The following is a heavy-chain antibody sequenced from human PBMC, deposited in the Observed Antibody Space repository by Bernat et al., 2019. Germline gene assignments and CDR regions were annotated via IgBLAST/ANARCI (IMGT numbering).Heavy chain of an antibody. Sequence: EVQLVESGGGLVKPGGSLRLSCAASGFTFSGYSMNWVRQAPGRGLEWVSSISSSSSYIYYADSVKGRFTISRDNAKNSLYLQMNSLRAEDTAVYYCARDSGGVIPAAYFDYWGQGTLVTVSS. CDR3: ARDSGGVIPAAYFDY. CDR2: ISSSSSYI. V-gene: IGHV3-21*01. J-gene: IGHJ4*02. D-gene: IGHD2-2*01. CDR1: GFTFSGYS.